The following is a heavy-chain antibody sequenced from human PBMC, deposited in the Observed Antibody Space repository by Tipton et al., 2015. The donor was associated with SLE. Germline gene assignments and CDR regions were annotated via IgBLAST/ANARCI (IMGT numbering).Heavy chain of an antibody. V-gene: IGHV3-23*03. CDR2: IYSGRNSE. Sequence: SLRLSCAASGFTFSNYGMSWVRQAPGKGLEWVSVIYSGRNSEYYADSVKGRFTISRDNSENILYLQMNSLKTEDTAVYYCAKDGTDCGGDCYYDWHFDLWGRGTLVTVSS. CDR1: GFTFSNYG. D-gene: IGHD2-21*01. CDR3: AKDGTDCGGDCYYDWHFDL. J-gene: IGHJ2*01.